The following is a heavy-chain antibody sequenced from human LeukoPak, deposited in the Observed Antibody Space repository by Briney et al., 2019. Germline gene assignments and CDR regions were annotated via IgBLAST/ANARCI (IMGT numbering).Heavy chain of an antibody. CDR1: GGSFSGYY. CDR3: ARVEGSSWPPYYYYYMDV. CDR2: INHSGST. Sequence: SETLSLTCAVYGGSFSGYYWSWIRQPPGKGLEWIGEINHSGSTNYNPSLKSRVTISVDTSKNQFSLKLSSVTAADTAVYYCARVEGSSWPPYYYYYMDVWGKGTTVTVSS. D-gene: IGHD6-13*01. J-gene: IGHJ6*03. V-gene: IGHV4-34*01.